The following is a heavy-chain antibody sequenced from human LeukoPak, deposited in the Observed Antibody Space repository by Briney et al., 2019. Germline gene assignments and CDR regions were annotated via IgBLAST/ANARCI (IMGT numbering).Heavy chain of an antibody. J-gene: IGHJ6*04. CDR3: AMGGSGSYYNPPLDYGMDV. CDR2: IIPIFGTA. Sequence: SVKVSCKASGGTFSSYAISWVRQAPGQGLEWMGGIIPIFGTANYAQKFQGRVTITADKSTSTAYMELSSQRSEDTAVYCCAMGGSGSYYNPPLDYGMDVWGKGTTVTVSS. D-gene: IGHD3-10*01. CDR1: GGTFSSYA. V-gene: IGHV1-69*06.